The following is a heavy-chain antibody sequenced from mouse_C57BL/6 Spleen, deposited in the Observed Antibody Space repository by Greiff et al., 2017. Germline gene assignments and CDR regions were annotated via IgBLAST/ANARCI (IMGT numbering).Heavy chain of an antibody. CDR1: GFNIKDYY. CDR2: IDPEDGDT. Sequence: VQLQQSGAELVRPGASVKLSCTASGFNIKDYYMHWVKQRPEQGLEWIGRIDPEDGDTEYAPKFQGKATMTADTSSNTAYLQLSRLTSEDTAVYYCTTPHYYGSSYGYAMDYWGQGTSVTVSS. J-gene: IGHJ4*01. D-gene: IGHD1-1*01. CDR3: TTPHYYGSSYGYAMDY. V-gene: IGHV14-1*01.